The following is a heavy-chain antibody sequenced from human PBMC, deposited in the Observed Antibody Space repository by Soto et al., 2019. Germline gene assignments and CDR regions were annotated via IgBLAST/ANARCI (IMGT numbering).Heavy chain of an antibody. D-gene: IGHD4-4*01. Sequence: ASVKVSCKVSGYTLTELSMHWVRQVPGKGLEWMGGFDPEDGETIYAQKFQGRVTMTEDTSTDTAYMELSSLRSEDTAVYYCAVTPDPAGWFDPWGQGTLVTVSS. CDR3: AVTPDPAGWFDP. CDR2: FDPEDGET. V-gene: IGHV1-24*01. CDR1: GYTLTELS. J-gene: IGHJ5*02.